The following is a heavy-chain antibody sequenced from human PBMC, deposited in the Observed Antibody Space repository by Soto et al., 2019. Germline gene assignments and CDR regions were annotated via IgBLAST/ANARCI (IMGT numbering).Heavy chain of an antibody. J-gene: IGHJ6*02. Sequence: SVKVSCKASGGTFSSYAISWVRQAPGQGLEWMGGIIPIFGTANYAQKFQGRVTITADESTSTAYMELSSLRSEDTAVYYCASKNTIFGVVIPRYYGMDVWGQGTTVTVSS. V-gene: IGHV1-69*13. CDR2: IIPIFGTA. CDR1: GGTFSSYA. D-gene: IGHD3-3*01. CDR3: ASKNTIFGVVIPRYYGMDV.